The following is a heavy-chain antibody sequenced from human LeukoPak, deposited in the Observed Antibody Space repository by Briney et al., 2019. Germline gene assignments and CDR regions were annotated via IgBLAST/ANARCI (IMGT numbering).Heavy chain of an antibody. V-gene: IGHV3-30*19. J-gene: IGHJ5*02. CDR1: GFSFGTYS. CDR2: ISDDGSNK. Sequence: GRSLRLSCVVSGFSFGTYSMHWVRQAPGKGLEWVTVISDDGSNKYYADSVKGRFTISRDNSKNTLYLQMNSLRAEDTAVYYCARGLIAYGDYFSLSWGQGTLVTVSS. CDR3: ARGLIAYGDYFSLS. D-gene: IGHD4-17*01.